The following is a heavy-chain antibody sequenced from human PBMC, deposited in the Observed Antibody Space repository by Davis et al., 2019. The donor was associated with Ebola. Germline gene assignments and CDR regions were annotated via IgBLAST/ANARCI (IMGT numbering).Heavy chain of an antibody. J-gene: IGHJ6*02. CDR1: GDSVSLSSGG. D-gene: IGHD3-16*01. CDR3: VRGWGRSGLDV. Sequence: HSQTLSLTCAIPGDSVSLSSGGWNWIRQSPSRGLEWLGRTYFNSKWYNDYAVSVKTRITINPDTSKNQLSLQLNSVTPEDAAVYYCVRGWGRSGLDVWGQGTTVTVSS. V-gene: IGHV6-1*01. CDR2: TYFNSKWYN.